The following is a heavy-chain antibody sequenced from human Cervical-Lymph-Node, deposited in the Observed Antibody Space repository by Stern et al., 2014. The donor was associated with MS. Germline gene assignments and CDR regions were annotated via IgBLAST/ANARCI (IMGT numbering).Heavy chain of an antibody. CDR2: IYYTGSA. CDR3: ARGDLWTWFFDL. V-gene: IGHV4-59*01. D-gene: IGHD3/OR15-3a*01. J-gene: IGHJ2*01. Sequence: QVQLQESGPGLVKPSETLSLTCTVSGGAISSYYWSWIRQSPGTGLEWIGYIYYTGSAKYTPSLKSRVSISVDTSKDQISLDLTSVTAADTAVYYCARGDLWTWFFDLWGRGTLVTVSS. CDR1: GGAISSYY.